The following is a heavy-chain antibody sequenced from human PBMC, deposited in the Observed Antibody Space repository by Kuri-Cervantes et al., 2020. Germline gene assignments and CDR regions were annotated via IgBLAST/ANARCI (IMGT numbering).Heavy chain of an antibody. CDR3: AKALRSGGSFPAKSAVDY. V-gene: IGHV3-30-3*01. CDR1: GFTFSSYA. J-gene: IGHJ4*02. D-gene: IGHD2-15*01. Sequence: GGSLRLSCAASGFTFSSYAMHWVRQAPGKGLEWVAVISYDGSNKYYADSVKGRFTISRDNFKNTLYLQMNSLRAEDTAVYYCAKALRSGGSFPAKSAVDYWGQGTLVTVSS. CDR2: ISYDGSNK.